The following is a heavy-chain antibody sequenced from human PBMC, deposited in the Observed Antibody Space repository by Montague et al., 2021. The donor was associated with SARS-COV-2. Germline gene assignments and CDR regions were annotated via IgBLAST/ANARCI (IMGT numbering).Heavy chain of an antibody. CDR2: SRYGGTS. D-gene: IGHD1-1*01. V-gene: IGHV4-39*01. J-gene: IGHJ2*01. CDR3: ARQDIQLRFDL. Sequence: SETLSLTCTVSSGSISNDIYYWGWIRQPPGKGPEWIGGSRYGGTSYYNPSLKSRVTISIDTSKNQCSLKMTAMTAADTAVYFCARQDIQLRFDLWGRGTLVTVSS. CDR1: SGSISNDIYY.